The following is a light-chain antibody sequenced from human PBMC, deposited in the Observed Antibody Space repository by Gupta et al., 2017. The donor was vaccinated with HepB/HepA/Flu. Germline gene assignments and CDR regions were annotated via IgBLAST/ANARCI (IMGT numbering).Light chain of an antibody. V-gene: IGKV3-20*01. CDR2: GAS. CDR3: QQEGSEPPLDT. CDR1: QSVSSSY. J-gene: IGKJ2*01. Sequence: EIVLTQSPGTLSLSPGERATLSCRASQSVSSSYLAWYQQKPGQAPRLLIYGASSRATGIPDRFSGSGDGTDFTLTISRREPEDFAVYYCQQEGSEPPLDTFGQGTKLEIK.